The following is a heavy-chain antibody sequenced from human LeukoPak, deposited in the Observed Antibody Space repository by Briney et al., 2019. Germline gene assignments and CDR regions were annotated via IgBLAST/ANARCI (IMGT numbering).Heavy chain of an antibody. J-gene: IGHJ4*02. CDR3: ARWGGIAARPGGFL. D-gene: IGHD6-6*01. CDR1: VFAFSSYS. CDR2: IISSSSYI. V-gene: IGHV3-21*01. Sequence: GGPLKLSCAASVFAFSSYSMNSLRQAPGKGLELPSSIISSSSYIYYADSVMGRFAISRDKAKNSLYLQMNSLRAEDTAVYYCARWGGIAARPGGFLWGQGTLVTVSS.